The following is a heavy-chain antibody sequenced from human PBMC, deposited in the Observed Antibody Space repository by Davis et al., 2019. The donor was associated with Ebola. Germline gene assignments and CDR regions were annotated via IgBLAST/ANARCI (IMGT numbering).Heavy chain of an antibody. Sequence: SVKVSCKASGGTFSSYAISWVRQAPGQGLEWMGGIIPIFGTANYAQKFQGRVTITADKSTSTAYMELSSLRSEDTAVYYCARDLRSVGWFDPWGQGTLVTVSS. CDR2: IIPIFGTA. CDR3: ARDLRSVGWFDP. V-gene: IGHV1-69*06. CDR1: GGTFSSYA. J-gene: IGHJ5*02.